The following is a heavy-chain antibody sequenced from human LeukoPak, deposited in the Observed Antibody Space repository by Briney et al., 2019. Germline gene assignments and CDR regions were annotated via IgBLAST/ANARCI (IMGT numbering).Heavy chain of an antibody. Sequence: GGSLRLSCVVSGFTFSTYSMNWVRQAPGKGLEWVSSISSSSSYIYYADSVKGRFTISRDNAKNSLYLQMNSLRAEDTAVYYCARDRYYDTLTGYSHELDYWGQGTLVTVSS. D-gene: IGHD3-9*01. CDR3: ARDRYYDTLTGYSHELDY. V-gene: IGHV3-21*03. CDR2: ISSSSSYI. CDR1: GFTFSTYS. J-gene: IGHJ4*02.